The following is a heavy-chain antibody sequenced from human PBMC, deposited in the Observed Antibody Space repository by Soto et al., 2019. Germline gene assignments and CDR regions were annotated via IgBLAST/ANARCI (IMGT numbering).Heavy chain of an antibody. CDR3: ANEGSSRGPSDY. Sequence: QVQLVESGGGVVQPGRSLRLSCAASGFTFSSYGMHWVRQAPGKGLEWVAVISHDGSNKYYADSVKGRFTISRDNSKNALYLQMNSLRTEDTAVYYCANEGSSRGPSDYWGQGTLVTVSS. CDR2: ISHDGSNK. V-gene: IGHV3-30*18. CDR1: GFTFSSYG. J-gene: IGHJ4*02.